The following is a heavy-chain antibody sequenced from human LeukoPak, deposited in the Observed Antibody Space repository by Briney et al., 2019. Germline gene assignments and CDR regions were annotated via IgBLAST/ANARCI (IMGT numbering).Heavy chain of an antibody. J-gene: IGHJ4*02. CDR2: IYYSGST. CDR3: ASSSGGSYGGAFDY. Sequence: SETLSLTCTVSGGSISSYYWSWIRQPPGKGLEWIGYIYYSGSTNYNPSLKSRVTISVDTSKNQFSLKLSSVTAAVTAVYYCASSSGGSYGGAFDYWGQGTLVTVSS. D-gene: IGHD1-26*01. V-gene: IGHV4-59*01. CDR1: GGSISSYY.